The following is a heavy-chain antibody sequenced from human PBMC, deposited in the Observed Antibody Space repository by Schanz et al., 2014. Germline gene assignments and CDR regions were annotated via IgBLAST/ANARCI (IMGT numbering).Heavy chain of an antibody. V-gene: IGHV3-23*01. Sequence: QLLESGGGLVQPGGSLRLSCAASGFTFSNHALSWVRQAPGKGLEWVSAISGSGASTYYADSVKGRFTISRDNSKNTLYLQMNSLRVEDTAVYYCVKDDRGDVVVVAANYWGQGAQVIVSS. CDR2: ISGSGAST. CDR3: VKDDRGDVVVVAANY. D-gene: IGHD2-15*01. J-gene: IGHJ4*02. CDR1: GFTFSNHA.